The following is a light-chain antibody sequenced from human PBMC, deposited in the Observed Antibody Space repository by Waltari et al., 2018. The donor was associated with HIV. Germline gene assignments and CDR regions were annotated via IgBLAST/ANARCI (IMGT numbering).Light chain of an antibody. Sequence: QSALTQPPSASGSPGQSVTISCTGTSSDAGGYNYDSWYQQHPGKAPKFLIYEVSKRPSGVPDRFSVSKSGNTASLTVSGLQAEDEADYYCSSYAGSNWVFGGGTKLTVL. V-gene: IGLV2-8*01. CDR1: SSDAGGYNY. CDR3: SSYAGSNWV. J-gene: IGLJ3*02. CDR2: EVS.